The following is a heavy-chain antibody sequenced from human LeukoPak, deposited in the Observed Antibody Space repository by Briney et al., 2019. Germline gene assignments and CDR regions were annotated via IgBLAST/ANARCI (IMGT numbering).Heavy chain of an antibody. CDR2: ISGSGGST. CDR3: ATLPTTYYYDSRRDY. J-gene: IGHJ4*02. Sequence: PGGSLRLSCGASEFTFSSYAMTWVRQAPGKGLEWVSAISGSGGSTYYADSVKGRFTISRDNSKNTLYLQMNSLRAEDTAVYYCATLPTTYYYDSRRDYWGQGTLVTVSS. D-gene: IGHD3-22*01. V-gene: IGHV3-23*01. CDR1: EFTFSSYA.